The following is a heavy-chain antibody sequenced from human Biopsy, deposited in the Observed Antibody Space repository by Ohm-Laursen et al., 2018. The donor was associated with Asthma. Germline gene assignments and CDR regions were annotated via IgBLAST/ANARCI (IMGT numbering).Heavy chain of an antibody. Sequence: SLRLSCAVSVFTVSRDHMFWVRQAPGKGLEWVSVIYSGGTSHTADSVRGRFTISRDFSKNTLHLQMHSLRVEDTAVYYCARGDSSGWSHYYFDYWGQGTLVTVSS. CDR3: ARGDSSGWSHYYFDY. V-gene: IGHV3-53*01. D-gene: IGHD6-19*01. CDR1: VFTVSRDH. CDR2: IYSGGTS. J-gene: IGHJ4*02.